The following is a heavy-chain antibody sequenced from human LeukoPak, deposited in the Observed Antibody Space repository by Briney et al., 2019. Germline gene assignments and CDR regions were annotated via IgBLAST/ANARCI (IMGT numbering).Heavy chain of an antibody. D-gene: IGHD3-22*01. CDR2: ISSSGSTI. CDR3: ARGATYYYDSSGLVGY. V-gene: IGHV3-48*04. CDR1: GFTFRTYS. Sequence: PGGSLRLSCAASGFTFRTYSMNWVRQAPGKGLEWVSYISSSGSTIYYADSVKGRFTISRDNAKNSLYLQMNSLRAEDTAVYYCARGATYYYDSSGLVGYWGQGTLVTVSS. J-gene: IGHJ4*02.